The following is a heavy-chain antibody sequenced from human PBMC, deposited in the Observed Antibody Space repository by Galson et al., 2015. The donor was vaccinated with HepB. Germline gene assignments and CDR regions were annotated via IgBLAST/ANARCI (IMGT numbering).Heavy chain of an antibody. CDR1: GFSVSSNY. CDR2: IKTGGTT. Sequence: SLRLSCAASGFSVSSNYMNWVRQAPGKGLEWLSVIKTGGTTFYADSVRSRFTISKDHSKNILYLQLTSLRAEDTAIYYCARERDWDYYDSSALNEAFDFWGQGTMVTVSS. CDR3: ARERDWDYYDSSALNEAFDF. J-gene: IGHJ3*01. V-gene: IGHV3-66*01. D-gene: IGHD3-22*01.